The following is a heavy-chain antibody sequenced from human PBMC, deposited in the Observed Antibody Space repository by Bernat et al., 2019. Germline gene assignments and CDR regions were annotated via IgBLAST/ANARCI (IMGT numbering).Heavy chain of an antibody. Sequence: EVQLVESGGGLVQPGGSLRLSCAASGFTFSSYEMNWVRQAPGKGLEWVSYISSSGSTIYYADSVKCRFTISRDNAKNSLYLQMNSLRAEDTAVYYCARMGRAGTGFDYWGQGTLVTVSS. D-gene: IGHD6-13*01. CDR3: ARMGRAGTGFDY. V-gene: IGHV3-48*03. CDR1: GFTFSSYE. J-gene: IGHJ4*02. CDR2: ISSSGSTI.